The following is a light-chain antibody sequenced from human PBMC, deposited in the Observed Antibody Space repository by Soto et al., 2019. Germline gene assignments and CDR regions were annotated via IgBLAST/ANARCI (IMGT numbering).Light chain of an antibody. CDR3: QQRSNWPFT. Sequence: PGERATLPCRASQTVSKYLAWYQQKPGQAPRLLIYDTSNRATGIPARFSGSGSGTDFTLTISGLQPEDFAVYYCQQRSNWPFTFGPGTTVDFK. J-gene: IGKJ3*01. CDR1: QTVSKY. V-gene: IGKV3-11*01. CDR2: DTS.